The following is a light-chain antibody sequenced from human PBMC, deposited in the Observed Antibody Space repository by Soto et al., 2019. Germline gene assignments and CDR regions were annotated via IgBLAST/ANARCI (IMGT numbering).Light chain of an antibody. J-gene: IGLJ3*02. V-gene: IGLV2-23*01. Sequence: QSALTQPASVSGSPGQSITISCTGTSSDVGSYNLVSWYRHHPGKAPKLMIYEDIKRPSGVSNRFSGSKSGNTASLTISGLQAEDEADYYCCSYAGSTTWGFGGGTKVTV. CDR3: CSYAGSTTWG. CDR1: SSDVGSYNL. CDR2: EDI.